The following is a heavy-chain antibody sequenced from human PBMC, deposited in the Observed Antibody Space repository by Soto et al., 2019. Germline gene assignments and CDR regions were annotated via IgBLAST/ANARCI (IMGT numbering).Heavy chain of an antibody. D-gene: IGHD3-3*02. J-gene: IGHJ6*02. V-gene: IGHV1-69*13. CDR2: IIPIFGTE. CDR1: GGTFSSYA. CDR3: ARALISPDYYYYYGMEV. Sequence: GASVKVSCKASGGTFSSYAISWVRQAPGQGLEWMGGIIPIFGTEKYAQKFQGRVTITADESTSTAYMELRSLRSEDTAVYYCARALISPDYYYYYGMEVWGQGTTVTVSS.